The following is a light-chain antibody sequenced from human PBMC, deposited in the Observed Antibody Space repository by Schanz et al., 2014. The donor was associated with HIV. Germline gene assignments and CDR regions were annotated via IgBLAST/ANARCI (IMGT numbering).Light chain of an antibody. J-gene: IGKJ1*01. CDR1: QSVSSSY. CDR3: QQYNNWLWT. Sequence: EIVLTQSPGTLSLSPGERATLSCRASQSVSSSYLAWYQQKPGQAPRLLIHGAATRATGIPARFSGSGSGTEFTLTISSLQSEDFAVYYCQQYNNWLWTFGQGTKVEIK. CDR2: GAA. V-gene: IGKV3-15*01.